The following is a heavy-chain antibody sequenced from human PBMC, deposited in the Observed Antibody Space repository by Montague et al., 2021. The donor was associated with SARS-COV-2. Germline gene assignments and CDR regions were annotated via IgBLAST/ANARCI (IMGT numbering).Heavy chain of an antibody. CDR3: ARDPWRITIFGVVTRYGMDA. CDR2: IYYSGST. J-gene: IGHJ6*02. CDR1: GGSVSSGSCY. Sequence: SETLSLTCTVSGGSVSSGSCYWSWIRQPPGKGLEWIGYIYYSGSTNYNPSLKSRVTISVDTSKNQFSLKLSSVTAADTAVYYCARDPWRITIFGVVTRYGMDAWGQGTTVTVSS. D-gene: IGHD3-3*01. V-gene: IGHV4-61*01.